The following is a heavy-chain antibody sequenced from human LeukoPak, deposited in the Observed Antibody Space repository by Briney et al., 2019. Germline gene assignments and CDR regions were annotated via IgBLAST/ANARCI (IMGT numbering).Heavy chain of an antibody. CDR1: GFTFRSYG. V-gene: IGHV3-30*03. CDR2: ISYDGSNK. Sequence: QPGRSLRLSCAASGFTFRSYGMHWVRQAPGKGLEWVAVISYDGSNKNYADSVKGRFTISRDNAKNSLYLQMNSLRAEDTAVYYCARALAAAGTDYWGQGTLVTVSS. CDR3: ARALAAAGTDY. D-gene: IGHD6-13*01. J-gene: IGHJ4*02.